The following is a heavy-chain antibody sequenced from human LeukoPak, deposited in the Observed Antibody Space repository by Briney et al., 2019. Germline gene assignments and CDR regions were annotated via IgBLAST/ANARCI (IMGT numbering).Heavy chain of an antibody. Sequence: ASVKVSCKASGYTFTGYYMHWVRQAPGQGLEWMGWINPNSGGTNYAQKFQGRVTMTRDTSISTAYMELSGLRSDDTAVYYCARAMVRGVIPIDYWGQGTLVTVSS. J-gene: IGHJ4*02. CDR2: INPNSGGT. CDR1: GYTFTGYY. D-gene: IGHD3-10*01. V-gene: IGHV1-2*02. CDR3: ARAMVRGVIPIDY.